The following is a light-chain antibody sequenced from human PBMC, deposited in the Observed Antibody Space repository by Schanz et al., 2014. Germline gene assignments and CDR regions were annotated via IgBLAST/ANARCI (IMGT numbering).Light chain of an antibody. CDR1: SSDVGGFNY. CDR3: QSYDNSLSGV. CDR2: EVS. V-gene: IGLV2-8*01. J-gene: IGLJ3*02. Sequence: QSALTQPPSASGSPGQSVTISCTGTSSDVGGFNYVSWYQQHPGKAPKLMIYEVSKRPSGVPDRFSGSKSGNTASLTISGLQAEDEANYYCQSYDNSLSGVFGGGTKVTVL.